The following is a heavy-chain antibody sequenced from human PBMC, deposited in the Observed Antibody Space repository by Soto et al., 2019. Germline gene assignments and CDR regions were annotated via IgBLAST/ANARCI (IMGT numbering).Heavy chain of an antibody. Sequence: SETLSLTCTVSGGSISSYYWSWIRQPPGKGLEWIGYIYYRGSTNYDHSLKGRFTISGDTAKNTFYLKMSSVSAEDTAVYYCARNHLGWGIWFDPWGQGTLVTVSS. CDR2: IYYRGST. CDR3: ARNHLGWGIWFDP. J-gene: IGHJ5*02. D-gene: IGHD3-3*01. V-gene: IGHV4-59*01. CDR1: GGSISSYY.